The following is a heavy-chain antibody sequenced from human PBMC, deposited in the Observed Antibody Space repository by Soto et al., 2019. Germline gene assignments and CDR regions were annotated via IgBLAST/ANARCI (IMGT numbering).Heavy chain of an antibody. CDR2: LIPLFATA. D-gene: IGHD6-6*01. Sequence: QVQLVQSGAEAKKPGSSVRVSCKASGGTFTNSAINWVRQAPGQGLEWMGGLIPLFATANYAQTFQNRVTITADESTRRVYMELSSLRSEDTAVYYCVRGGGRTAARSAFRSYYGMDVWDQGTTVTVSS. J-gene: IGHJ6*02. V-gene: IGHV1-69*01. CDR3: VRGGGRTAARSAFRSYYGMDV. CDR1: GGTFTNSA.